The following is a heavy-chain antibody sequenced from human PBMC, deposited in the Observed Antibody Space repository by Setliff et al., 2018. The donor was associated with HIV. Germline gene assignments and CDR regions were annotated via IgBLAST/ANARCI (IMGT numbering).Heavy chain of an antibody. J-gene: IGHJ4*02. V-gene: IGHV4-59*01. D-gene: IGHD3-22*01. Sequence: SETLSLTCTVSGGSISSYYWSWIRQPPGKGLEWIGYILFSGSTNYNPSLKSRVTISVDTSKNQLSLKMSSVTAADTAVYYCARSPGYYDSSSGYLYFFDYWGQGTLVTVTS. CDR3: ARSPGYYDSSSGYLYFFDY. CDR2: ILFSGST. CDR1: GGSISSYY.